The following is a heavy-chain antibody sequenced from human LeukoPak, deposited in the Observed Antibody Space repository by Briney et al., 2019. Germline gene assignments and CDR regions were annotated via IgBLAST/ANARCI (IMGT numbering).Heavy chain of an antibody. J-gene: IGHJ6*03. Sequence: PSETLSLTCTVSGGSISSSSYYWGWIRQPPGKGLEWIGSIYYSGSTYYNPSLKSRVTISVDTSKNQFSLKLSSVTAADTAVYYCAQIPPYYYYYMDVWGKGTTVTVSS. CDR3: AQIPPYYYYYMDV. D-gene: IGHD2-21*01. CDR2: IYYSGST. V-gene: IGHV4-39*07. CDR1: GGSISSSSYY.